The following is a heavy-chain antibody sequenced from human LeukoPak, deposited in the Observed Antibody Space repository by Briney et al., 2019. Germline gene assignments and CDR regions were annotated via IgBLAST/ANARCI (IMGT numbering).Heavy chain of an antibody. CDR3: ARDGGVGPSTTFSTFDL. J-gene: IGHJ5*02. Sequence: GGSLRLSCASSGFTFSDHDMHWVRQAPGKGLEWVAYIRFDGRDDYYGDSVKGRMTISRSNSRSTLYLQMRSLRSEDTAVYYCARDGGVGPSTTFSTFDLWGQGTLVTVSS. V-gene: IGHV3-30*02. CDR2: IRFDGRDD. CDR1: GFTFSDHD. D-gene: IGHD2-15*01.